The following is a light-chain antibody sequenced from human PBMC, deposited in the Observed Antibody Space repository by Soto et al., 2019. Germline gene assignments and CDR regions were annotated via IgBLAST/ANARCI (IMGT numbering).Light chain of an antibody. CDR2: DES. Sequence: DIDMTQSRSSLSSSVGYRFPSTCRASQGISNYLAWYQQKPGKVPKILIYDESTLQSGAPSRFSGSGSGTDFTLTISSLQPEDVATYYCQKYNSALTLGKGTKVDIK. CDR3: QKYNSALT. CDR1: QGISNY. V-gene: IGKV1-27*01. J-gene: IGKJ1*01.